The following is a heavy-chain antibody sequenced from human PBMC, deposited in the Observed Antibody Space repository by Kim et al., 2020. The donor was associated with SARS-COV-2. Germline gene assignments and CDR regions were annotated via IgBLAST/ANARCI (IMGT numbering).Heavy chain of an antibody. D-gene: IGHD3-9*01. CDR3: VKDMGYDILTGHFDC. V-gene: IGHV3-9*01. CDR2: ISWNRGNI. J-gene: IGHJ4*02. Sequence: GGSLRLSCAASGFTFDDYAMHWVRQAPGKGLEWVSGISWNRGNIGYADSVKGRFTISRDSAKNSLYLQMNSLRAEDTALYYCVKDMGYDILTGHFDCWGQGSLVTVSS. CDR1: GFTFDDYA.